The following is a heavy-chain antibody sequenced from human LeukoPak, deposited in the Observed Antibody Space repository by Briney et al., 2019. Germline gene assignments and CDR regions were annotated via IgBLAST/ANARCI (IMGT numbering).Heavy chain of an antibody. J-gene: IGHJ5*02. CDR1: GYSFTSYW. CDR2: IYPGDSDT. CDR3: ARQPEAVADWFDP. D-gene: IGHD6-19*01. Sequence: GESLKISCKGSGYSFTSYWIGWVRQMPGKGLEGMGIIYPGDSDTRYSPSFQGQVTISADKSISTAYLQWSSLKASDTAMYYCARQPEAVADWFDPWGQGTLVTVSS. V-gene: IGHV5-51*01.